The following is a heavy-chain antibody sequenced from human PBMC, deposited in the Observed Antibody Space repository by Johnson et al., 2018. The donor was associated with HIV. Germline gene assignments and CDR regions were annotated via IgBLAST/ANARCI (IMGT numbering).Heavy chain of an antibody. D-gene: IGHD5-18*01. J-gene: IGHJ3*02. CDR3: AKDRDSYGYGGAFDI. CDR1: GFTFSRYA. CDR2: ISGRGGST. V-gene: IGHV3-23*04. Sequence: VQLVESGGGLVQPGGSLRLSCAASGFTFSRYAMSWVRPAPGKGLEWVSAISGRGGSTSSADSVTGRFTISRDNSKNTLYLQMNSLRAEDTAVYYCAKDRDSYGYGGAFDIWGQGTMVTVSS.